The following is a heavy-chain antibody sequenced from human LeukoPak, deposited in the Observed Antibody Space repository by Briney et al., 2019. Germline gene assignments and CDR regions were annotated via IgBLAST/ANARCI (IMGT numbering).Heavy chain of an antibody. J-gene: IGHJ6*02. CDR2: INPSGGST. CDR3: ARDSDWWLVPYYYYGMDV. CDR1: GYTFTSYY. Sequence: GASVKVSCRASGYTFTSYYMHWVRQAPGQGLEWMGIINPSGGSTSYAQKFQGRVTMTRDTSTSTVYMELSSLRSEDTAVYYCARDSDWWLVPYYYYGMDVWGQGTTVTVSS. D-gene: IGHD6-19*01. V-gene: IGHV1-46*01.